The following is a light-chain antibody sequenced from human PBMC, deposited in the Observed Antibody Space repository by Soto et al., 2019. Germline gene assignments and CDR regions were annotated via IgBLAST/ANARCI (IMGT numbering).Light chain of an antibody. CDR2: NSD. V-gene: IGLV1-44*01. CDR1: SSNIGSKT. J-gene: IGLJ3*02. Sequence: QSVLTQPPSASGTPGQRVLISCSGSSSNIGSKTVDWYQQLPGMAPKLLIFNSDQRPSGVPDRFSGSKSGPSASLAISGLQSEDEAAYYCASWDDSLSGPVFGGGTQLTVL. CDR3: ASWDDSLSGPV.